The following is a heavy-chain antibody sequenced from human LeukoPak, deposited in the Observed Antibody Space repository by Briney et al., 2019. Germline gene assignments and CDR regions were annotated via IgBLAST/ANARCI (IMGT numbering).Heavy chain of an antibody. Sequence: GESLKISCKGSGYRFTSYWISWGRQMPGKVLEWMGRIDPSDSYTNYSPSFQGHVTISADKSISTAYLQWSRLKASDTAMYYCARYDLEMATRTGLGWFDPWGQGTLVTVSS. CDR2: IDPSDSYT. CDR1: GYRFTSYW. D-gene: IGHD5-24*01. J-gene: IGHJ5*02. V-gene: IGHV5-10-1*01. CDR3: ARYDLEMATRTGLGWFDP.